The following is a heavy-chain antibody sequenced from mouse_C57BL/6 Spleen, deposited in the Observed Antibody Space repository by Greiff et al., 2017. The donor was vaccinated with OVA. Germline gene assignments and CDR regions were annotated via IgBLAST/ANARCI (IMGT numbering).Heavy chain of an antibody. CDR1: GYTFTSYW. CDR3: TDFDY. J-gene: IGHJ2*01. Sequence: VHVKQSGTVLARPGASVKMSCKASGYTFTSYWMHWVKQRPGQGLEWIGAIYPGNSDTSYNQKFKGKAKLTADTSASTAYMELSSLTNEDSAVYDCTDFDYWGQGTTLTVSS. CDR2: IYPGNSDT. V-gene: IGHV1-5*01.